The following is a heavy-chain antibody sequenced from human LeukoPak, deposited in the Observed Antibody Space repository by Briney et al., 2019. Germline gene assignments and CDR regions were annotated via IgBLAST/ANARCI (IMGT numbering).Heavy chain of an antibody. CDR1: GYSITSTYW. D-gene: IGHD3-22*01. V-gene: IGHV4-38-2*01. J-gene: IGHJ4*02. Sequence: PSETLSLTCAVSGYSITSTYWWGWIRQPPGRGLEWIGSLHHSGSTSYSPSLKSRVTISVDTSKNQFSLRLSSVTAADTAVYYCARVGGDDSTGHYSVDYWGQGTLVTVSS. CDR2: LHHSGST. CDR3: ARVGGDDSTGHYSVDY.